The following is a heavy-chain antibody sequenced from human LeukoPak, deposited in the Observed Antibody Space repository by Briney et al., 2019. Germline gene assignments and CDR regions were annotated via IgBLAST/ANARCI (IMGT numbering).Heavy chain of an antibody. Sequence: GASVTVSFTASGYTFTINYIHWVRPAPGQGLEWMGMIYPRDGSTSYAQKFQGRVTMTRDTSISTAYMELSRLRSDDTAVYYCASYSSTDRLYYYYGMDVWGQGTTVTVSS. CDR2: IYPRDGST. CDR1: GYTFTINY. V-gene: IGHV1-2*02. D-gene: IGHD6-13*01. CDR3: ASYSSTDRLYYYYGMDV. J-gene: IGHJ6*02.